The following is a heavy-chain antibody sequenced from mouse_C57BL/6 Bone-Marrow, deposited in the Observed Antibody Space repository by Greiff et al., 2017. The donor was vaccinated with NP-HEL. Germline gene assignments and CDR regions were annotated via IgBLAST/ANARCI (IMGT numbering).Heavy chain of an antibody. D-gene: IGHD2-4*01. CDR3: ACPYYYDVALFAY. Sequence: DVMLVESGGDLVKPGGSLKLSCAASGFTFSSYGMSWVRQTPDKRLEWVATISSGGSYTYYPDSVKGRFTISRDNATNTLSLQMSSLTSEDKAMFYCACPYYYDVALFAYWGPGTVVTVSA. V-gene: IGHV5-6*02. J-gene: IGHJ3*01. CDR1: GFTFSSYG. CDR2: ISSGGSYT.